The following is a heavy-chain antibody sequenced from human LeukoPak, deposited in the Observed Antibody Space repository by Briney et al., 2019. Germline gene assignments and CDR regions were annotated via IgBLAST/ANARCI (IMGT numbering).Heavy chain of an antibody. V-gene: IGHV3-23*01. CDR3: ARDLDRIVTSIGGGIVNGLDY. J-gene: IGHJ4*02. Sequence: GGSLRLSCAASGFTFDDYVLNWVRQAPGKGLEWVSSISPAGESRYYADSVKGRFTISRDNSRNTIYLRMNSLRAEDTALYYCARDLDRIVTSIGGGIVNGLDYWGQGALVTVSS. CDR1: GFTFDDYV. D-gene: IGHD2/OR15-2a*01. CDR2: ISPAGESR.